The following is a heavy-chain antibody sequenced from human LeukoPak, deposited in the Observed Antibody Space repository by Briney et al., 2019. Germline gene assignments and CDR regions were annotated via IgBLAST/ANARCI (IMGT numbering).Heavy chain of an antibody. CDR3: ARDPGYHDILTGYGLGYYFDY. D-gene: IGHD3-9*01. CDR1: GGTFSDYS. J-gene: IGHJ4*02. CDR2: ILPLVGRL. V-gene: IGHV1-69*04. Sequence: SVKVSCKAPGGTFSDYSISWVRQAPGQGLEWMGRILPLVGRLHYAQKFQGRFTLTADKSTTTVYMELSSLRSEDTAVYYCARDPGYHDILTGYGLGYYFDYWGQGTLVTVSS.